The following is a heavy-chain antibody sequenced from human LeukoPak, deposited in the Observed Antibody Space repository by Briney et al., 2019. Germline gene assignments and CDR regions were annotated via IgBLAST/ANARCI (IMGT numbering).Heavy chain of an antibody. CDR3: ARDFAGAYSGSPSDAFDI. V-gene: IGHV3-21*01. J-gene: IGHJ3*02. CDR1: GFTFSSYS. CDR2: ISSSSSYI. D-gene: IGHD1-26*01. Sequence: PGGSLRLSCAASGFTFSSYSMNWVRQAPGKGLEWVSSISSSSSYIYYADSVKGRFTISRDNAKNSLYLQMNSLRAEDTAVYYCARDFAGAYSGSPSDAFDIWGQGTMVTVSS.